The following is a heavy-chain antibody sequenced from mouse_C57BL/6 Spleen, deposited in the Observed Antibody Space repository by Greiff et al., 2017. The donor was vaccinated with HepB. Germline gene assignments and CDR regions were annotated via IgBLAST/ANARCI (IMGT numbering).Heavy chain of an antibody. CDR1: GFSLTSYA. V-gene: IGHV2-9-1*01. D-gene: IGHD1-1*01. CDR2: IWTGGGT. CDR3: ARNYYGSSLYFDY. Sequence: VQRVESGPGLVAPSQSLSITCTVSGFSLTSYAISWVRRPPGKGLEWLGVIWTGGGTNYNSALKSRLSISKDNAKSQVFLKMNSLQTDDTAMYYCARNYYGSSLYFDYGGQGTTLTVSS. J-gene: IGHJ2*01.